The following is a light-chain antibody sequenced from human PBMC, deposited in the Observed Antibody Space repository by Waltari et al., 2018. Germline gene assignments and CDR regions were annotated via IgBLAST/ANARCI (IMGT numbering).Light chain of an antibody. CDR2: DVS. CDR1: SNDVGGYNS. CDR3: SSQSSNDVVL. J-gene: IGLJ2*01. Sequence: QSALTQPASVSGSPGQSVTIFCAGTSNDVGGYNSVPWYQEHPGQAPRVFIYDVSDRPSGVSDRFSGAKSGNTASLTISGLQAEDEADYYCSSQSSNDVVLFGGGTKLTVL. V-gene: IGLV2-14*01.